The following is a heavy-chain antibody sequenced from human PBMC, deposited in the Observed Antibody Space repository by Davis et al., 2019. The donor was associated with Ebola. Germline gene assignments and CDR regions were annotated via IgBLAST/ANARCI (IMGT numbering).Heavy chain of an antibody. V-gene: IGHV4-34*01. Sequence: PGGSLRLSCGVYGASFSNYYWTWIRQPPGKGLEWIGEIIHSGNTNYNPSLKSRVTISVDMSKNQFSLRLSSVTAADTAMYYCARGDKVTPVAKRGLRHLDGFDSWGQGTLVTVSS. J-gene: IGHJ4*02. CDR1: GASFSNYY. CDR2: IIHSGNT. D-gene: IGHD2-2*01. CDR3: ARGDKVTPVAKRGLRHLDGFDS.